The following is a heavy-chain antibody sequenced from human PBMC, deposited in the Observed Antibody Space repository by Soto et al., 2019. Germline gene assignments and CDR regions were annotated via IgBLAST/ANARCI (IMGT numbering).Heavy chain of an antibody. V-gene: IGHV1-18*01. CDR3: AREREYYDSSGYHGSYFDY. CDR2: ISAYNGNT. J-gene: IGHJ4*02. CDR1: GYTFTSYG. D-gene: IGHD3-22*01. Sequence: ASVKVSCKASGYTFTSYGISWVRQAPGQGLEWMGWISAYNGNTNYAQKLQGRVTMTTDTSTSTAYMELRSLRFDDTAVYYCAREREYYDSSGYHGSYFDYWGQGTLVTVSS.